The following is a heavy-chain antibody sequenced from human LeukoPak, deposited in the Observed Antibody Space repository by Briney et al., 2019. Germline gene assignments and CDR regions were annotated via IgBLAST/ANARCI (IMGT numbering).Heavy chain of an antibody. CDR1: GGSISSYY. CDR3: ARAWAATDIVFDY. CDR2: IYYSGST. V-gene: IGHV4-59*01. Sequence: SETLSLTCTVSGGSISSYYWSWIRQPPGKGLEWIGYIYYSGSTNYNPSLTSRVTISVDTSKNQFSLKLSSVTAADTAVYYCARAWAATDIVFDYWGQGTLVTVSS. D-gene: IGHD5-12*01. J-gene: IGHJ4*02.